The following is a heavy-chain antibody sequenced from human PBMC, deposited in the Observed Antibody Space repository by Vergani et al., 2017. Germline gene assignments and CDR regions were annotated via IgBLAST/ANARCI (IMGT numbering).Heavy chain of an antibody. D-gene: IGHD2-2*01. CDR1: GYPFSSNA. Sequence: QVQLVQSASELKKPGASVKLSCKTSGYPFSSNAIHWVRQAPGKRLEWMGWINTLTANPMYAPGFRGRFVFFLDTSVSTAHLQFNSLHIDDTAVYYCASEPAEGNGFDSWGQGTLVTVSS. CDR3: ASEPAEGNGFDS. J-gene: IGHJ5*01. V-gene: IGHV7-4-1*02. CDR2: INTLTANP.